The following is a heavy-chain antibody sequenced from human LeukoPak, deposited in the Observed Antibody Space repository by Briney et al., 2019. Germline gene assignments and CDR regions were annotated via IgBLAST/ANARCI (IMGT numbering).Heavy chain of an antibody. CDR2: IYPGDSDT. V-gene: IGHV5-51*01. D-gene: IGHD6-19*01. CDR1: GYSFTSYW. J-gene: IGHJ5*02. CDR3: ARLRGSGWYGGWFDP. Sequence: GESLKISCKGSGYSFTSYWIGWVRQMPGKGLEWMGIIYPGDSDTRYSPSFQGQVTISADKSISTAYLQWRSLKASDTAMYYCARLRGSGWYGGWFDPWGQGTLVTVSS.